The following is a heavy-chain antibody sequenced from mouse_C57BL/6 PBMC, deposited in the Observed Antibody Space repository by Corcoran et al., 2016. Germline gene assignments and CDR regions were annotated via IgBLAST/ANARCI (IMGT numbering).Heavy chain of an antibody. Sequence: EVQLQQSGAELERRGSSVKLSCSASGFNIRYCYMHWGKQRPEQGMERIGRIDPEDGDTEYAPKFQGKATMTADTSSNTAYLQLSSLTSEDSAVYYCTYYYGSSPFSYWYFYVWGTGTTVTVSP. V-gene: IGHV14-1*01. CDR2: IDPEDGDT. CDR3: TYYYGSSPFSYWYFYV. J-gene: IGHJ1*03. D-gene: IGHD1-1*01. CDR1: GFNIRYCY.